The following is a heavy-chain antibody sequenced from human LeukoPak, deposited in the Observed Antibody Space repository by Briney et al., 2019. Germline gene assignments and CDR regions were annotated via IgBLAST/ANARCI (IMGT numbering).Heavy chain of an antibody. CDR2: IDSGGYT. CDR1: RFTVSSSY. CDR3: ARGGSGWYAFDS. V-gene: IGHV3-66*01. J-gene: IGHJ4*02. D-gene: IGHD6-19*01. Sequence: PGGSLRLSCAASRFTVSSSYMNWVRQAPGKGLEWVSLIDSGGYTYYADSVKGRFTISRDNSKNTLYLQMSSLRVEDTAVYYCARGGSGWYAFDSWGQGTLVTVPS.